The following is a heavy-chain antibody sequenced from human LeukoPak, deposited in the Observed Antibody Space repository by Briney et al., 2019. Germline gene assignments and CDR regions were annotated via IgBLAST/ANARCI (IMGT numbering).Heavy chain of an antibody. CDR1: GFTFSSYG. J-gene: IGHJ6*03. Sequence: GGSLRLSCAASGFTFSSYGMHWVRQAPGKGLEWVAFIRYDGSNKYYADSVKGRFTISRDNAKNSLYLQMNSLRAEDTAVYYCAGGGAAAGRPYYYYYYYMDVWGKGTTVTVSS. V-gene: IGHV3-30*02. CDR2: IRYDGSNK. D-gene: IGHD6-13*01. CDR3: AGGGAAAGRPYYYYYYYMDV.